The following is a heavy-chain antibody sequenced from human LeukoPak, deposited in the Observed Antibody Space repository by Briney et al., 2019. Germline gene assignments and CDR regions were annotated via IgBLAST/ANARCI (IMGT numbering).Heavy chain of an antibody. CDR2: VVPIFDTT. CDR3: SGDLYWHHDS. D-gene: IGHD3-16*01. CDR1: GGTFNSYT. J-gene: IGHJ5*02. Sequence: GSSVKVSCKVSGGTFNSYTINWVRQAPGQGLEWMGRVVPIFDTTAYAQNFLGRLTISADKSTTTVYMELTRLTSEDTAMYYCSGDLYWHHDSWGQGTLVTVSS. V-gene: IGHV1-69*08.